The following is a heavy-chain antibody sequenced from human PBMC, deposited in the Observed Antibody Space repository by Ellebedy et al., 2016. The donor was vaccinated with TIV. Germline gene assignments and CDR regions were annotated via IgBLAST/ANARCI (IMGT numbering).Heavy chain of an antibody. CDR3: AREVGYCSGSSCSNYFDY. V-gene: IGHV3-7*01. CDR2: IKQDGSEK. Sequence: GGSLRLSXAASGFTFSRSWMSWVRQAPGKGLEWVANIKQDGSEKSFVDSVKGRFTISRDNDKNSLYLQMNSLRAEDTAVYYCAREVGYCSGSSCSNYFDYWGQGTLVTVSS. J-gene: IGHJ4*02. D-gene: IGHD2-2*03. CDR1: GFTFSRSW.